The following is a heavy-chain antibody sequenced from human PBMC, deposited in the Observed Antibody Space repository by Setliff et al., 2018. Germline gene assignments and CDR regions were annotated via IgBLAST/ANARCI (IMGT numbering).Heavy chain of an antibody. CDR2: ISRSSTYI. Sequence: GGSLRLSCAASGFTFSTHSMNWVRQAPGKGLEWVSSISRSSTYIYYADSMKGRLTISRDNAKNSLYLQMNSLRAEDTAVYYCASAGHSGSWFPFDAFHIWGQGTMVTVSS. V-gene: IGHV3-21*01. D-gene: IGHD6-13*01. CDR1: GFTFSTHS. J-gene: IGHJ3*02. CDR3: ASAGHSGSWFPFDAFHI.